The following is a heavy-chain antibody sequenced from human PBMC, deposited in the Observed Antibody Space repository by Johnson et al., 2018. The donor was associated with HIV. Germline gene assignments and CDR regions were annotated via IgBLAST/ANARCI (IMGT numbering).Heavy chain of an antibody. V-gene: IGHV3-7*05. J-gene: IGHJ3*02. CDR1: GFTFSSYW. CDR2: IKQDGGEK. D-gene: IGHD3-3*01. Sequence: VQLVESGGGLVQPGGSLRLSCAASGFTFSSYWMSWVRQAPGKGLEWVANIKQDGGEKYYVDSVKGRFTISRDNAKNSLYLQMNSLSAEDTAVYYCARAQIDVLQFLEWLPRDDAFDIWGQGTMVTVSS. CDR3: ARAQIDVLQFLEWLPRDDAFDI.